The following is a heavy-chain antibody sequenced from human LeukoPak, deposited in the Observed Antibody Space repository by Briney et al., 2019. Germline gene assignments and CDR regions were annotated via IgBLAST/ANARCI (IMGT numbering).Heavy chain of an antibody. D-gene: IGHD4-23*01. J-gene: IGHJ4*02. CDR2: INPNSGGT. CDR3: ARDFANYGGKADY. V-gene: IGHV1-2*02. CDR1: GYTFTGYY. Sequence: ASVKVSCKTSGYTFTGYYMHWVRQAPGQGLEWMGWINPNSGGTNYAQKFQGRVTMTRDTSISTAYMELSRLRSDDTAVYYCARDFANYGGKADYWGQGTLVTVSS.